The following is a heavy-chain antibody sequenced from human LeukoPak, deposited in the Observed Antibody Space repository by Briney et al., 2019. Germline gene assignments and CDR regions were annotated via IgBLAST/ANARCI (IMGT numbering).Heavy chain of an antibody. J-gene: IGHJ4*02. V-gene: IGHV3-53*01. CDR1: GFTVSSNY. CDR3: ATWDSSGYHKYYHDY. CDR2: IYSGGST. D-gene: IGHD3-22*01. Sequence: PGGSLRLSCAASGFTVSSNYMNWLRQAPGKGLEWVSIIYSGGSTYYADSVKGRFTISRDNSKNTLYLQMNSLTAEDTAVYYCATWDSSGYHKYYHDYQGQVTLVTVSS.